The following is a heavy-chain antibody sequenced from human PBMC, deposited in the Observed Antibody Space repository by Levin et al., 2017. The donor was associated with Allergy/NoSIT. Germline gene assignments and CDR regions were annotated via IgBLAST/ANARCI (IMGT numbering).Heavy chain of an antibody. CDR2: ISGSSRST. D-gene: IGHD6-13*01. CDR3: ARDEAPGSSWYPFDY. J-gene: IGHJ4*02. V-gene: IGHV3-21*01. CDR1: GFTFSNYS. Sequence: PGESLKISCAASGFTFSNYSMNWVRQAPGKGLEWVSSISGSSRSTYYADSVKGRFTISRDSAKNSLYLQMNSLRAEDTAVYYCARDEAPGSSWYPFDYWGRGTLVTVSS.